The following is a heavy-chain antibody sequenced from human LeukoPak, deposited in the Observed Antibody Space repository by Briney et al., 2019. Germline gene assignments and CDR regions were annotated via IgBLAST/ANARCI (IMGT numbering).Heavy chain of an antibody. Sequence: ASVKVSCKASGYTFTSYGISWVRQAPGQGLEWMGWISAYNGNTNYAQKLQGRVTMTTDTSTSTAYMELRSLRSDDTAVYYCARAAGTDSSGDWEGYWGQGTLVTVSS. J-gene: IGHJ4*02. CDR2: ISAYNGNT. D-gene: IGHD3-22*01. V-gene: IGHV1-18*01. CDR1: GYTFTSYG. CDR3: ARAAGTDSSGDWEGY.